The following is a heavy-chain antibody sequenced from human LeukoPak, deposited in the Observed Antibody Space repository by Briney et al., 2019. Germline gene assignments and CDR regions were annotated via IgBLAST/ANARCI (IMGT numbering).Heavy chain of an antibody. V-gene: IGHV4-34*01. CDR2: INHSGST. CDR1: GGSFSGYY. J-gene: IGHJ4*02. D-gene: IGHD6-19*01. Sequence: SETLSLTCAVYGGSFSGYYWSWIRQPPGKGLEWIGEINHSGSTNYNPSLKSRVTISVDTSKNQFSLKLSSVTAADTAVYYCARGLSGWFFDYWGQGTLVTVSS. CDR3: ARGLSGWFFDY.